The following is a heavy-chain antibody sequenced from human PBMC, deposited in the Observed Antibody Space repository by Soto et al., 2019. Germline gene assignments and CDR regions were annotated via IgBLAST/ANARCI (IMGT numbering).Heavy chain of an antibody. D-gene: IGHD3-22*01. CDR3: ARSDYYDSSGYYYYYGMDV. CDR1: GYSFTSYW. CDR2: IYPGDSDT. J-gene: IGHJ6*02. V-gene: IGHV5-51*01. Sequence: PGESLKISCKGSGYSFTSYWIGWVRQMPGKGLEWMGIIYPGDSDTRYSPSFQGQVTISADKSISTAYLQWSSLKASDTAMYYCARSDYYDSSGYYYYYGMDVWGQGTTVTVSS.